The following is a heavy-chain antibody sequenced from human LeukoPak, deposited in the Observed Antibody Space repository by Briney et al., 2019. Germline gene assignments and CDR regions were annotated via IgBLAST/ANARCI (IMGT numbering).Heavy chain of an antibody. CDR1: GGSISSHY. CDR3: ARDRDGSYYDY. D-gene: IGHD1-26*01. Sequence: PSETLSLTCTVSGGSISSHYWSWIRQPPGKGLEWIGYIYYSGSTNYNPPLKSRVTISVDTSKNQFSLKLSSVTAADTAVYYCARDRDGSYYDYWGQGTLVTVSS. V-gene: IGHV4-59*11. CDR2: IYYSGST. J-gene: IGHJ4*02.